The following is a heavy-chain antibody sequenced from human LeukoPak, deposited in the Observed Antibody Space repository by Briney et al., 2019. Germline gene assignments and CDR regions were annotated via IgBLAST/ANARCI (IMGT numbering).Heavy chain of an antibody. CDR1: GFTFSSYA. CDR3: ASPMPPFYSSGEDY. CDR2: ISYDGSNK. J-gene: IGHJ4*02. D-gene: IGHD6-19*01. V-gene: IGHV3-30-3*01. Sequence: GGSLRLSCAASGFTFSSYAMHWVRQAPGKGLEWVAVISYDGSNKYYADSVKGRFTISRGNSKNTLYLQMNSLRAEDTAVYYCASPMPPFYSSGEDYWGQGTLVAVSS.